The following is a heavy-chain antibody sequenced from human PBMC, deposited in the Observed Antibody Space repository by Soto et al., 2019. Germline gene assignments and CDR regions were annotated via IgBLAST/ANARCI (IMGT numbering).Heavy chain of an antibody. D-gene: IGHD3-3*01. J-gene: IGHJ5*02. Sequence: RASVKVSCKASGYTFTSYDINWVRQATGQGLEWMGWMNPNSGNTGYAQKFQGRVTMTRNTSISTAYMELSSLRSEDTAVYYCARRAYYDFWSGYYSGWFDPWGQGTLVTVSS. V-gene: IGHV1-8*01. CDR3: ARRAYYDFWSGYYSGWFDP. CDR1: GYTFTSYD. CDR2: MNPNSGNT.